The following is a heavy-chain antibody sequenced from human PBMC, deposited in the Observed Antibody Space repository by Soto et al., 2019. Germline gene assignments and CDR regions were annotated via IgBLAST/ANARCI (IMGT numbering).Heavy chain of an antibody. CDR2: INPNGGST. J-gene: IGHJ3*01. CDR1: GYSFTTYY. D-gene: IGHD2-15*01. V-gene: IGHV1-46*03. CDR3: AALCSAGGCPPGPLN. Sequence: QVVQSGAEVRKPGASVKVSCKASGYSFTTYYIHWFRQAPGQGLEWMAIINPNGGSTNSAQKFQGRVTVTRDMSASTVYMELSSLRSDDTAVYYCAALCSAGGCPPGPLNWGRGTMVNVSS.